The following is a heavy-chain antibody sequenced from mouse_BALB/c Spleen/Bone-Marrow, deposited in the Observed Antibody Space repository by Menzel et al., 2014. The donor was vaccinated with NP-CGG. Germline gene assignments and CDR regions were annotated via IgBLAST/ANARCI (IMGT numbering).Heavy chain of an antibody. D-gene: IGHD4-1*01. CDR3: TRGGNWDDFDY. J-gene: IGHJ2*01. V-gene: IGHV5-17*02. CDR1: GFTFRSFG. Sequence: EVQLVESGGGLVQPGGSRKLSCAASGFTFRSFGMHWVRRAPEKGLEWVAYISSDSSAVYYADTVKGRFTISRDNPKNPLFLQMTSLRSEDTAIYYCTRGGNWDDFDYWGQGTTLTVSS. CDR2: ISSDSSAV.